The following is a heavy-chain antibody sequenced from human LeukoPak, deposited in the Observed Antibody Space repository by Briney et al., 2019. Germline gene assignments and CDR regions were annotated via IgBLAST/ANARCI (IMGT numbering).Heavy chain of an antibody. CDR1: GYTFTNYG. D-gene: IGHD1-26*01. J-gene: IGHJ6*03. CDR2: ISAYNGNT. CDR3: ARVRGSSGSYEYYHYMDV. V-gene: IGHV1-18*01. Sequence: GASVKVSCKASGYTFTNYGISWVRQAPGQGLEWMGWISAYNGNTNYAQKLQDRVTMTIDTSTTTAYIELRSLRSDDTAVYYCARVRGSSGSYEYYHYMDVWGKGTTVTISS.